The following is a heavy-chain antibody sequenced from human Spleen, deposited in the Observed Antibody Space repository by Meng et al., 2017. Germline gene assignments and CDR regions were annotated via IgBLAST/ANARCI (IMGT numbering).Heavy chain of an antibody. J-gene: IGHJ4*02. CDR3: ARAMYFRGDY. V-gene: IGHV3-74*01. Sequence: EVQLVESGGGLVQPGESLRLSCAASGFTFSSYWMHWVRQAPGKGLMWVSRVNTDESNRDYADSVRGRFTISRDNAKSTLYLQMNSLRPEDTAVYYCARAMYFRGDYWGQGTLVTVSS. CDR2: VNTDESNR. D-gene: IGHD2-2*01. CDR1: GFTFSSYW.